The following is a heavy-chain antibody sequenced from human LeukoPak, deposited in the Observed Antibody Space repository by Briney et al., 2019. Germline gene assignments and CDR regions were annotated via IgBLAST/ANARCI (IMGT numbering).Heavy chain of an antibody. CDR2: ISWNSGSI. CDR3: AATPDRWYYDSSRVP. D-gene: IGHD3-22*01. J-gene: IGHJ5*02. V-gene: IGHV3-9*01. CDR1: GFTFDDYA. Sequence: PGRSLRLSCAASGFTFDDYAMHWVRQAPGKGLEWVSGISWNSGSIGYADSVKGRFTISRDNAKNSLYLQMNSLRAEDTALNYCAATPDRWYYDSSRVPWGQGTLVTVSS.